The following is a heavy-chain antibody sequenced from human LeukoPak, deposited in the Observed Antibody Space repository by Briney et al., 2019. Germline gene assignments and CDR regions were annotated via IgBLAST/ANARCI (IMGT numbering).Heavy chain of an antibody. J-gene: IGHJ4*02. CDR1: GYSISSGYY. D-gene: IGHD6-19*01. Sequence: LXXTCAVSGYSISSGYYWGWIRPPPGKGLEGIGNIYHSGSTYYNPSLKSRVTISVDTSKNQFSLKLSSVTAADTAVYYCARGVAVAGGFDYWGQGTLVTVSS. CDR2: IYHSGST. CDR3: ARGVAVAGGFDY. V-gene: IGHV4-38-2*01.